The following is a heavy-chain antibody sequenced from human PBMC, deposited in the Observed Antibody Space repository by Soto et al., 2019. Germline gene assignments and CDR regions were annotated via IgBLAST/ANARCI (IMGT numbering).Heavy chain of an antibody. J-gene: IGHJ4*02. CDR2: MSGSSSTT. Sequence: GGSLRLSCAASGFTFSSYAMSWVRQAPGGGLEWVSSMSGSSSTTYYADSVRGRFTISRDRSKNTLYLQMSSLRAEDTALYYCAKNQERELPRVIDFWGQGTLVTVSS. D-gene: IGHD1-7*01. V-gene: IGHV3-23*01. CDR1: GFTFSSYA. CDR3: AKNQERELPRVIDF.